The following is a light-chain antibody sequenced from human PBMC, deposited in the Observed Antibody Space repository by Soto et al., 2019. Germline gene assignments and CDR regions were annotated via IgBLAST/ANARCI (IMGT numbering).Light chain of an antibody. CDR1: SNDVGGHNL. Sequence: QSALTQPASVSGSPGQSITISCTGTSNDVGGHNLVSWFQQHPGKAPKLMISEVNKRPSGVSNRFSGSKSANTASLTISGLQAEDEADYYCCSHVGGSSPQWVFGGGTQLTVL. V-gene: IGLV2-23*02. J-gene: IGLJ3*02. CDR2: EVN. CDR3: CSHVGGSSPQWV.